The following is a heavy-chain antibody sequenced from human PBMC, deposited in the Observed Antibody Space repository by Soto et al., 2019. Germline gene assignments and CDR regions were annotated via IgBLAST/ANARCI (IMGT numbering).Heavy chain of an antibody. CDR1: GFTFSSSG. CDR3: AKSMTSSWYYFGT. D-gene: IGHD6-13*01. CDR2: ISYDGSNK. V-gene: IGHV3-30*18. Sequence: QVQLVESGGGVVQPGRSLRLSCAASGFTFSSSGMHWVRQAPGKGLEWVAVISYDGSNKYYADSVKGRITVSRDNSKNTLYLQMNSLRAEDTAGYYCAKSMTSSWYYFGTWGQGTLVTVSS. J-gene: IGHJ4*02.